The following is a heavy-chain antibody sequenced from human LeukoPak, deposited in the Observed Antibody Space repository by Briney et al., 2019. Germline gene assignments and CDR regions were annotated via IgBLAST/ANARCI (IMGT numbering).Heavy chain of an antibody. J-gene: IGHJ4*02. V-gene: IGHV1-46*01. Sequence: ASVKVSCKASGYTFTSYGISWVRQAPGQGLEWMGIINPSGGSTSYAQKFQGRVTMTRDMSTSTVYMELSSLRSEDTAVYYCARATYYYDSSGFHSTPFDYWGQGTLVTVSS. CDR1: GYTFTSYG. D-gene: IGHD3-22*01. CDR2: INPSGGST. CDR3: ARATYYYDSSGFHSTPFDY.